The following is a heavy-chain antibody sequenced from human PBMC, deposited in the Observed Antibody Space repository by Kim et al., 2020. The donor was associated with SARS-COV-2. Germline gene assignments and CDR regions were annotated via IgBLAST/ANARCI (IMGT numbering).Heavy chain of an antibody. CDR2: INWNGGST. CDR1: GFTFDDYG. J-gene: IGHJ6*02. D-gene: IGHD6-19*01. CDR3: ARARRQWLDSFPHYYYGMDV. Sequence: GGSLRLSCAASGFTFDDYGMNWVRQAPGKGLEWVSGINWNGGSTGYADSVKGRFTISRDNAKNSLYLQMNSLRAEDTALYHCARARRQWLDSFPHYYYGMDVWGQGTTVTVSS. V-gene: IGHV3-20*01.